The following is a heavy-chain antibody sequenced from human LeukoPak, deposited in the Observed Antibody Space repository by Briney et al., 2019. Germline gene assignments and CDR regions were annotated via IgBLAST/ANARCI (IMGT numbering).Heavy chain of an antibody. CDR2: IDPSDSDT. D-gene: IGHD3-3*01. J-gene: IGHJ4*02. CDR3: AIHHTVFGVIIPIHFDS. Sequence: GEFLKISCKGSGYTFNKYWIAWVRQMPGKGLEWMGMIDPSDSDTRYNPSFEGQVTMSADTSINTAYLQWSSLTASDTAIYSSAIHHTVFGVIIPIHFDSWGPGTPVTVSS. V-gene: IGHV5-51*01. CDR1: GYTFNKYW.